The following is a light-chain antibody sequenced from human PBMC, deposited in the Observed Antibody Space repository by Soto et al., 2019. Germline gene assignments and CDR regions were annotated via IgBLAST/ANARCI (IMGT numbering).Light chain of an antibody. V-gene: IGLV2-14*01. CDR2: DVS. J-gene: IGLJ1*01. CDR1: SSDVGHYNY. Sequence: SVLAQPSSVSGSPGQSITISCTGTSSDVGHYNYVSWFQQHPGKVPKLLIYDVSSWPSGIPDRFSGSKSGNTASLTISGLQAEHEADYYCSSFTTSSTFVFGTGTKVTVL. CDR3: SSFTTSSTFV.